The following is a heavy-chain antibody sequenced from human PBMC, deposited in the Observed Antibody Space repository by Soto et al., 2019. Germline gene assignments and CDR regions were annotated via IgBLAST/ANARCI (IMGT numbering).Heavy chain of an antibody. D-gene: IGHD1-26*01. CDR3: ARDGSYRRGSLWFDP. V-gene: IGHV6-1*01. Sequence: SQTLSVTCAISRASVSTNTSAWNCIRQSPWRGLEWLGRTYYRSKWYNDYAVSVKSRITINPDTSKNEFSLQLNSVTPEDTAVYYCARDGSYRRGSLWFDPWGQGTLVTVSS. CDR1: RASVSTNTSA. J-gene: IGHJ5*02. CDR2: TYYRSKWYN.